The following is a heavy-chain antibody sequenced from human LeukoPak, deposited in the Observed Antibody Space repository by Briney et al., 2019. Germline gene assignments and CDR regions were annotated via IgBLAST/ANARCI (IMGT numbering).Heavy chain of an antibody. Sequence: GGSLRLSCAASGFTLSSYAMSWVRQAPGKGLEWVSAISGSGDSTYYADSVKGRFTISRDNSKNTLYLQMNSLRAEDTAVYYCARGASSRTEYYFDYWGQGTLVTVSS. CDR3: ARGASSRTEYYFDY. V-gene: IGHV3-23*01. CDR1: GFTLSSYA. J-gene: IGHJ4*02. CDR2: ISGSGDST. D-gene: IGHD1-14*01.